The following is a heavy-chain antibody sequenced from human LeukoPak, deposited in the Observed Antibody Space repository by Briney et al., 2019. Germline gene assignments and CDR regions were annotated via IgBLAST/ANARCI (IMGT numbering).Heavy chain of an antibody. Sequence: GESLKISCKGSGYSFTSYWIGWVRQMPGKGLEWMGIIYPGDSDTRYSPSFQGQVTISADKSISTAYLQWSSLKASDTAMYYCARTLGPYCGGDCYGIYAFDIWGQGTMVTVSS. CDR2: IYPGDSDT. J-gene: IGHJ3*02. CDR3: ARTLGPYCGGDCYGIYAFDI. V-gene: IGHV5-51*01. CDR1: GYSFTSYW. D-gene: IGHD2-21*02.